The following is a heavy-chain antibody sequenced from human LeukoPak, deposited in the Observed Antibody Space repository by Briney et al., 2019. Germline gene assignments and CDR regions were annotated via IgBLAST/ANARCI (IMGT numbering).Heavy chain of an antibody. D-gene: IGHD6-19*01. CDR1: GYTFTGYY. V-gene: IGHV1-2*02. CDR2: INPNSGGT. J-gene: IGHJ5*02. Sequence: ASVKVSCKASGYTFTGYYMHWVRQAPGQGLEWMGWINPNSGGTNYAQKFQGRVTMTRDTSISTAYMELSRLRSDDTAVYYCATLPVGSVAGTGGWFDPWGQGTLVTVSS. CDR3: ATLPVGSVAGTGGWFDP.